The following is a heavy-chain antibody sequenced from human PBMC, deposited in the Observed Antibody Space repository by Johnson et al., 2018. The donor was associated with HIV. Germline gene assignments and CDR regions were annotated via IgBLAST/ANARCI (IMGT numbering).Heavy chain of an antibody. CDR2: ISHDGYNE. CDR1: GFTFGDYS. J-gene: IGHJ3*02. D-gene: IGHD3-10*01. Sequence: QVQLVESGGGLVQPGGSLRLSCAASGFTFGDYSMQWVRQAPGKGLEWVAVISHDGYNEDYGDSVKGRFTISRDNSKNSLYLQLNSLRPEDTAVYYCAKGGITMAPDAFDIWGQGTMVTVSS. V-gene: IGHV3-30*04. CDR3: AKGGITMAPDAFDI.